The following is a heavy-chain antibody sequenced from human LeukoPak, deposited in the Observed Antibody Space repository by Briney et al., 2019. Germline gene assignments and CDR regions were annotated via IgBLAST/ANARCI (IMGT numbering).Heavy chain of an antibody. CDR3: ARGPFHYYDSSGYYSAPFDY. CDR1: GYTFTGYY. J-gene: IGHJ4*02. Sequence: ASVKVSCKASGYTFTGYYMHWVRQAPGQGLEWMGWINPNSGGTNYAQKFQGRVTMTRDTSISTAYMELSRLRSDDTAVYYCARGPFHYYDSSGYYSAPFDYWGQGTLVTVSS. V-gene: IGHV1-2*02. CDR2: INPNSGGT. D-gene: IGHD3-22*01.